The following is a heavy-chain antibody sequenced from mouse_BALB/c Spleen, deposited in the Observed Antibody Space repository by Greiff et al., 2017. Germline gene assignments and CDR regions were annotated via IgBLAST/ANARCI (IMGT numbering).Heavy chain of an antibody. D-gene: IGHD2-10*02. CDR3: AREYGNYGGTFDY. CDR1: GFTFSSFG. CDR2: ISSGSSTI. Sequence: DVQLVESGGGLVQPGGSRKLSCAASGFTFSSFGMHWVRQAPEKGLEWVAYISSGSSTIYYADTVKGRFTISRDNPKNTLFLQMTSLRSEDTAMYYCAREYGNYGGTFDYWGQGTTLTVSS. V-gene: IGHV5-17*02. J-gene: IGHJ2*01.